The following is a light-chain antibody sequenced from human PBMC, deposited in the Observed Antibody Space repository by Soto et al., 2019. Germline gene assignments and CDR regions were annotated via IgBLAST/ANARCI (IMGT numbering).Light chain of an antibody. V-gene: IGKV3-15*01. J-gene: IGKJ5*01. CDR1: QSVSSS. CDR2: GAS. CDR3: QQYNKWPSIT. Sequence: EIVMTQSPATLSVSPGERATLSFRASQSVSSSLAWYQQIPGQAPRLLIYGASTRATGIPARFSGSGSGTEFTLTISSLQSEDFAVYYCQQYNKWPSITFGQGTRLEIK.